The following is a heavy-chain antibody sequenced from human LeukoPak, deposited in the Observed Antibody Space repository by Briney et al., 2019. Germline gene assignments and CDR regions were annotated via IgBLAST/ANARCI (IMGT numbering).Heavy chain of an antibody. Sequence: PGGSLRLSCAASGFTFSSYAMSRVRQAPGKGLEWVSAISGSGGSTYYADSVKGRFTISRDNSKNTLYLQMNSLRAEDTAVYYCAKDPYGSSWTYYQYMDVWGKGTTVTVSS. CDR3: AKDPYGSSWTYYQYMDV. CDR1: GFTFSSYA. J-gene: IGHJ6*03. V-gene: IGHV3-23*01. CDR2: ISGSGGST. D-gene: IGHD6-13*01.